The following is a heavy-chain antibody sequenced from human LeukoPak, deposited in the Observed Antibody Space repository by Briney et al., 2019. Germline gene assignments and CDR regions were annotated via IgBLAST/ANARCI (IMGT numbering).Heavy chain of an antibody. J-gene: IGHJ4*02. D-gene: IGHD1-26*01. CDR1: GGSFSGYY. V-gene: IGHV4-34*01. Sequence: PSETLSLTCAVYGGSFSGYYWSWIRQPPGKGLDWIGEINHSGSTNYNPSLKSRVTISVDTSKNQFSLKLSSVTAADTAVYYCARGPGVVGAALWGQGTLVTVSS. CDR2: INHSGST. CDR3: ARGPGVVGAAL.